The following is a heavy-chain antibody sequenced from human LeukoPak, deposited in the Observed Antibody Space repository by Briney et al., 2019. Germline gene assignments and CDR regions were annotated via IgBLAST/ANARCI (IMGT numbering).Heavy chain of an antibody. V-gene: IGHV3-9*03. CDR1: GFTFDDYA. Sequence: GRSLRLYCAASGFTFDDYAMHWVRHAPGKGLEWVSGISWNSGSIGYADPVKGRFTISRDNAKNSLYLQINSLRAEDMALYYCAKGGSSSWYFYFDYWGQGTLVTVSS. D-gene: IGHD6-13*01. CDR3: AKGGSSSWYFYFDY. J-gene: IGHJ4*02. CDR2: ISWNSGSI.